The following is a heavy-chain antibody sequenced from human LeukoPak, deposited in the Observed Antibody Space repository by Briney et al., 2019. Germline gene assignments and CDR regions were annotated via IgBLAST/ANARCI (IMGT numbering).Heavy chain of an antibody. CDR1: GYTFTRYG. J-gene: IGHJ6*02. CDR2: ISVYNGNT. CDR3: AVSLVTSYYFYGMDV. Sequence: ASVKVSCKTSGYTFTRYGISWVRQAPGQGLEWVGWISVYNGNTNYAQKLQGRVTLTTDTSTNTAYMELRSLRSDDTAVYYCAVSLVTSYYFYGMDVWGQGTTVIVSS. V-gene: IGHV1-18*01.